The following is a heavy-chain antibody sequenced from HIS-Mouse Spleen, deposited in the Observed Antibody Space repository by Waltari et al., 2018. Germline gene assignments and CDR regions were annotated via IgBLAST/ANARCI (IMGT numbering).Heavy chain of an antibody. D-gene: IGHD6-19*01. CDR2: ISYDGSNK. Sequence: QVQLVASGGGVVQPGRSLSLPCEASGFTFRSYGMPWVRQGPGKGLEWVAVISYDGSNKYYADSVKGRFTISRDNSKNTLYLQMNSLRAEDTAVYYCAKASSGWLDYWGQGTLVTVSS. V-gene: IGHV3-30*18. J-gene: IGHJ4*02. CDR1: GFTFRSYG. CDR3: AKASSGWLDY.